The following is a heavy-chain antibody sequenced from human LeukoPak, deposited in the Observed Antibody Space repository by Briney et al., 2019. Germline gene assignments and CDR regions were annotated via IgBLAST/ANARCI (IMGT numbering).Heavy chain of an antibody. CDR2: ISAYDGNT. V-gene: IGHV1-18*01. Sequence: ASVKVSCKASGYTFSSFGISWVRQAPGQGLEWMGWISAYDGNTDYAQNLQGRVTMTTDTSTSTAYMELRSLRSDDTAVYYCARAVRGYSYAYLPYWGQGTLVTVSS. J-gene: IGHJ4*02. CDR3: ARAVRGYSYAYLPY. D-gene: IGHD5-18*01. CDR1: GYTFSSFG.